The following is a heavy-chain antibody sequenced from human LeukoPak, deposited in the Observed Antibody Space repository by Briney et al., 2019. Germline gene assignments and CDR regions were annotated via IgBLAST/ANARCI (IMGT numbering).Heavy chain of an antibody. J-gene: IGHJ4*02. V-gene: IGHV3-23*01. D-gene: IGHD6-13*01. Sequence: GGSLRLSCAASGFAFSSYAMSWVRQAPGKGLEWVSAISGSGGSTYYADSVKGRFTISRDNAKNSLYLQMNSLRAEDTAVYYCARESGSWYETFFDYWGQGTLVTVSS. CDR3: ARESGSWYETFFDY. CDR2: ISGSGGST. CDR1: GFAFSSYA.